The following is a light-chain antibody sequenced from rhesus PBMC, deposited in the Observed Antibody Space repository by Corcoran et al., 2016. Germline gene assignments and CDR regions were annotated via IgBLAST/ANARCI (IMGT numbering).Light chain of an antibody. CDR2: YAS. CDR3: QQHNSYPPT. J-gene: IGKJ1*01. V-gene: IGKV1S14*01. CDR1: QGISNY. Sequence: DIQMTQSPSSLSASVGDTVTITCRASQGISNYLAWYQQKPGKAPKPLIYYASNLESGGPSRFSGTGSGTDFTLTMSSLQPEDFSIYYCQQHNSYPPTFGRGTKVEIK.